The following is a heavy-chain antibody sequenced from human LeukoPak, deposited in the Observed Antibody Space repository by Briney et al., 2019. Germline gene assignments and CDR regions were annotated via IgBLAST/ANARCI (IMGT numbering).Heavy chain of an antibody. J-gene: IGHJ4*02. D-gene: IGHD3-22*01. CDR1: GYTFSSYA. Sequence: PGGSLRLSCAASGYTFSSYAMIWVRQAPGKGLEWVSSITGSSTSTYYADSVKGRFTISRDNSKISLNLQIDSLRAEDMSVYVCAKLYYYYTHWGQGTLVTVSS. CDR3: AKLYYYYTH. CDR2: ITGSSTST. V-gene: IGHV3-23*01.